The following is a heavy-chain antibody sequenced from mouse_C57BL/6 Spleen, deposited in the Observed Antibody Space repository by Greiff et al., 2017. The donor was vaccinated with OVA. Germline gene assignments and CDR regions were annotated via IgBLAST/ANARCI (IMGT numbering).Heavy chain of an antibody. D-gene: IGHD1-1*01. J-gene: IGHJ1*03. CDR3: ARRYGSSHWYFDV. CDR2: IDPSDSYT. CDR1: GYTFTSYW. V-gene: IGHV1-69*01. Sequence: QVQLQQPGAELVMPGASVKLSCKASGYTFTSYWMHWVKQRPGQGLAWIGEIDPSDSYTNYNQKFKGKSTLTVDKSSSTAYMQLSSLTSEDSAVYYCARRYGSSHWYFDVWGTGTTVTVSS.